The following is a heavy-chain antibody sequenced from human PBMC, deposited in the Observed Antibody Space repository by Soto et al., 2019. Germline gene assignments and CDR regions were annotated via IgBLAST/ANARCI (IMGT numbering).Heavy chain of an antibody. Sequence: GESLKISCKGSGYSFTSYWIGWVRQMPGKGLEWMGIIYPGDSDTRYSPSFQGQVTISADKSISTAYLQWSSLKASDTAMYYCARSHYYGSGSYYRWAAPYFDYWGQGTLVTVSS. CDR2: IYPGDSDT. D-gene: IGHD3-10*01. V-gene: IGHV5-51*01. CDR3: ARSHYYGSGSYYRWAAPYFDY. CDR1: GYSFTSYW. J-gene: IGHJ4*02.